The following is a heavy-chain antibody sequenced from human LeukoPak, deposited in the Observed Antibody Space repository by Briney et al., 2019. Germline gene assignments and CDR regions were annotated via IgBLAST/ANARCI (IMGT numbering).Heavy chain of an antibody. CDR3: AKESSGGWYFDY. J-gene: IGHJ4*02. D-gene: IGHD6-19*01. CDR2: IGEEKSGSWT. V-gene: IGHV3-23*01. Sequence: GGSLRLSCAATGFTLSNYPMGWVRRAPVKGLEWLSAIGEEKSGSWTKSADSVKGRFTTSRDNSKNSLYLQMNSLRAEDTAVYYCAKESSGGWYFDYWGQGTLVTVSS. CDR1: GFTLSNYP.